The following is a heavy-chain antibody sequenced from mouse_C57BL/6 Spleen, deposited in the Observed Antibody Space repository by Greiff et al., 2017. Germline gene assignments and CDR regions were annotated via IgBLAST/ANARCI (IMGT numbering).Heavy chain of an antibody. CDR3: ARERDGYDGYLYSFAY. CDR2: INYDGSST. D-gene: IGHD2-3*01. Sequence: EVQLVESEGGLVQPGSSMKLSCTASGFTFSDYYMAWVRQVPEKGLEWVANINYDGSSTYYLDSLKSRFIISGDNAKNILYLQRSSLKCEDTATYYGARERDGYDGYLYSFAYWGQGTPLTVSS. V-gene: IGHV5-16*01. CDR1: GFTFSDYY. J-gene: IGHJ2*01.